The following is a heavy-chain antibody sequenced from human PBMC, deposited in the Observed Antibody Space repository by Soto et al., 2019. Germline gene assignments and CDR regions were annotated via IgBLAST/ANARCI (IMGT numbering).Heavy chain of an antibody. CDR2: IIPIFGTP. CDR1: GGTFSSYA. Sequence: QVQLVQSGAEVKKPGSSVQVSCKASGGTFSSYAISWERQAPGQGLEWMGGIIPIFGTPKYAQKFQGRVTITADESTSTAYLELSSLRSDDTAVYYCARGTGSSGLYQRDWFDPWGQGTLVTVSS. D-gene: IGHD6-19*01. CDR3: ARGTGSSGLYQRDWFDP. V-gene: IGHV1-69*01. J-gene: IGHJ5*02.